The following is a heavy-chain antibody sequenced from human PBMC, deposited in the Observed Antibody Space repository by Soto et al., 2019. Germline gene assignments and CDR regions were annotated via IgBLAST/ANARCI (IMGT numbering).Heavy chain of an antibody. CDR1: GGTFSSYT. V-gene: IGHV1-69*04. J-gene: IGHJ6*03. D-gene: IGHD6-6*01. CDR2: IIPILGIA. Sequence: VASVKVSCKASGGTFSSYTISWVRQAPGQGLEWMGRIIPILGIANYAQKFQGRVTITADKSTSTAYMELSSLRSEDTAVYYCARDRFLAAREYYYYYYYMDVWGKGTTVTVSS. CDR3: ARDRFLAAREYYYYYYYMDV.